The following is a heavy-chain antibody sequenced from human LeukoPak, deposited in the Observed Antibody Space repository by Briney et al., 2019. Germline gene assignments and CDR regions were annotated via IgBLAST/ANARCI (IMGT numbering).Heavy chain of an antibody. CDR1: GYSISSGYY. CDR3: ARDHWNSPYYYYYYMDV. J-gene: IGHJ6*03. D-gene: IGHD1-7*01. Sequence: NPSETLSLTCTVSGYSISSGYYWGWIRQPPGEGLEWIGSIYHSGSSYYNPSLKSRVTISVDTSKNQCSLKLSSVTAAHTAVYYWARDHWNSPYYYYYYMDVWGKGTTVTVSS. V-gene: IGHV4-38-2*02. CDR2: IYHSGSS.